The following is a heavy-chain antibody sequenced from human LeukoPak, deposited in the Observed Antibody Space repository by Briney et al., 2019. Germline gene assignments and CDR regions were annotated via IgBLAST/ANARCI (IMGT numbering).Heavy chain of an antibody. V-gene: IGHV1-2*02. CDR1: GYTLTGYY. CDR3: ARGGDVIVRDWFDP. J-gene: IGHJ5*02. D-gene: IGHD2-21*02. CDR2: IHPKSCGT. Sequence: ASVKVSCEASGYTLTGYYMHWVRQAPGQGFVGMGCIHPKSCGTRYAQESQGRVTMTRDTSMSTAYMELSRLRYDDSAIYYCARGGDVIVRDWFDPWGQGTLVTVSS.